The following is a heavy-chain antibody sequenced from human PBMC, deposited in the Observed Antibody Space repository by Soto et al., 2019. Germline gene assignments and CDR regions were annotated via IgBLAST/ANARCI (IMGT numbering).Heavy chain of an antibody. Sequence: QVQLQESGPGLVKPSQTLSLTCTVSGGSISSGDYYWSWIRQPPGKGLEWIGYIFYSGSTYYNPSLRSRVTISVDTSKNQFSLKLSSVTAADTAVYYCARWGQGRYDPRAYDYWGQGALVTVSS. CDR2: IFYSGST. CDR1: GGSISSGDYY. J-gene: IGHJ4*02. D-gene: IGHD1-20*01. V-gene: IGHV4-30-4*01. CDR3: ARWGQGRYDPRAYDY.